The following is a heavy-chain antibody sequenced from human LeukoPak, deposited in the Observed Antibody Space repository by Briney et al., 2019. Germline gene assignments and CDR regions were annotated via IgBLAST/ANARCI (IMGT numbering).Heavy chain of an antibody. CDR3: AKVEQQLVMEYYFDY. D-gene: IGHD6-13*01. CDR1: GFTFSSYA. CDR2: ISGSGGST. J-gene: IGHJ4*02. V-gene: IGHV3-23*01. Sequence: GGSLRRSCAASGFTFSSYAMSWVRQAPGKGLEWVSAISGSGGSTYYADSVKGRFTISRDNSKNTLYLQMNSLRAEDTAVYYCAKVEQQLVMEYYFDYWGQGTLVTVSS.